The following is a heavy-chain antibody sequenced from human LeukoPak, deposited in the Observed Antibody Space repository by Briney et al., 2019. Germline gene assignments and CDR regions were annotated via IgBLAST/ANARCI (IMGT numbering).Heavy chain of an antibody. CDR3: AKRICTSTRCYLEY. V-gene: IGHV3-21*04. J-gene: IGHJ4*02. Sequence: GGPLRLSCAASGFTFSSYSMNWVRQAPGKGLEWVSSISSSSSYIYYADSVKGRFTISRDNAKNTLYLQINSLRAEDTAVYYCAKRICTSTRCYLEYWGQGTPVTVSS. CDR2: ISSSSSYI. CDR1: GFTFSSYS. D-gene: IGHD2-2*01.